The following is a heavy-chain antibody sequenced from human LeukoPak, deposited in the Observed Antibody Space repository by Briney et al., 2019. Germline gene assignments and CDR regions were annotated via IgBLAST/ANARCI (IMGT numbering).Heavy chain of an antibody. J-gene: IGHJ6*03. CDR1: GYTFTFYY. CDR3: AREGSSGWYGVYYYYMDV. Sequence: ASVKVSCKASGYTFTFYYIHWVRQAPGQGLEWMGWIDGNSGGTNDAQKFQGRVIMTRDTSISTAYMELSRLRSDDTAVYYCAREGSSGWYGVYYYYMDVWGKGTTVTVSS. V-gene: IGHV1-2*02. D-gene: IGHD6-19*01. CDR2: IDGNSGGT.